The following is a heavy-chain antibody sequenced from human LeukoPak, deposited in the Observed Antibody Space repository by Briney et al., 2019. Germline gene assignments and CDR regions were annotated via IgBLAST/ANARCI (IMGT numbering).Heavy chain of an antibody. CDR3: ATLGGEMATIRIKALDY. J-gene: IGHJ4*02. D-gene: IGHD5-24*01. V-gene: IGHV1-3*01. CDR1: GYTFTSYA. Sequence: GSVKVSCKASGYTFTSYAMHWVRQAPGQRLEWMGWINAGNGNTKYSQKFQGRVTMTRDTSTSTVYMELSSLRSEDTAVYYCATLGGEMATIRIKALDYWGQGTLVTVSS. CDR2: INAGNGNT.